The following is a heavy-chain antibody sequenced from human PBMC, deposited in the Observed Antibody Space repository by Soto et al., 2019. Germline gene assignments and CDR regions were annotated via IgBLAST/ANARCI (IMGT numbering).Heavy chain of an antibody. V-gene: IGHV1-69*01. J-gene: IGHJ6*02. CDR3: ARASSIAARPQGYYGMDV. CDR2: IIPIFGTA. Sequence: QVQLVQSGAEVKKPGSSVKVSCKASGGTFSSYAISWVQQAPGQGLEWMGGIIPIFGTANYAQKFQGRVTITADESTSTAYMELSSLRSEDTAVYYCARASSIAARPQGYYGMDVWGQGTTVTVSS. CDR1: GGTFSSYA. D-gene: IGHD6-6*01.